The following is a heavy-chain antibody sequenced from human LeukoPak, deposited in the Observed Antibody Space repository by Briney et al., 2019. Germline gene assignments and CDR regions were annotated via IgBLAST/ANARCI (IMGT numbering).Heavy chain of an antibody. CDR2: ISAYNGNT. CDR3: ARDGDYDILTGRASNYYMDV. D-gene: IGHD3-9*01. J-gene: IGHJ6*03. CDR1: GYTFTSYG. V-gene: IGHV1-18*01. Sequence: GASMKVSCKASGYTFTSYGISWVRQAPGQGLEWMGWISAYNGNTNYAQKLQGRVTMTTDTSTSTAYMELRSLRSDDTAVYYCARDGDYDILTGRASNYYMDVWGKGTTVTVSS.